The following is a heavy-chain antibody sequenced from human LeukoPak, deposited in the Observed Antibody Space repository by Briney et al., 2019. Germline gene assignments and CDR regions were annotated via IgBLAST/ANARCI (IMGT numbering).Heavy chain of an antibody. D-gene: IGHD1-26*01. CDR1: GYTFTGYY. CDR3: ARASGSYSGDAFDI. J-gene: IGHJ3*02. Sequence: GASVKVSCKASGYTFTGYYMHWVRQAPGQGLEWMGWINPNSGGTNYAQKFPGRVTMTRDTSISTAYMELSRLRSDDTAVYYCARASGSYSGDAFDIWGQGTMVTVSS. V-gene: IGHV1-2*02. CDR2: INPNSGGT.